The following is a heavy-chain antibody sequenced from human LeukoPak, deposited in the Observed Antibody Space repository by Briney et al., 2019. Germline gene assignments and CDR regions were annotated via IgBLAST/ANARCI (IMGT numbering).Heavy chain of an antibody. CDR2: ISGSGGST. CDR1: GFTFRSYA. V-gene: IGHV3-23*01. Sequence: YPGGSLRLSCAASGFTFRSYAMSWVRQAPGKGLEWLSDISGSGGSTYYADPVRGRFTISRDNSKNTLYLQMNSLRAEDTAVYYCAKGAITFGGVIVGNYIDYWGQGTLATVSS. J-gene: IGHJ4*02. CDR3: AKGAITFGGVIVGNYIDY. D-gene: IGHD3-16*02.